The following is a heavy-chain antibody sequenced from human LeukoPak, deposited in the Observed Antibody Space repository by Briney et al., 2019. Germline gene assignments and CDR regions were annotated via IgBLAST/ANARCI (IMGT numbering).Heavy chain of an antibody. D-gene: IGHD6-19*01. J-gene: IGHJ4*02. CDR2: IYHSGST. CDR3: ARHVPGTILD. Sequence: KPSETLSLTCAVSGYSISSGYYWGWIRRPPGKGLEWIGSIYHSGSTYYNPSLKSRVTISVDTSKNQFSLKLSSVTAADTAVYYCARHVPGTILDWGQGTLVTVSS. V-gene: IGHV4-38-2*01. CDR1: GYSISSGYY.